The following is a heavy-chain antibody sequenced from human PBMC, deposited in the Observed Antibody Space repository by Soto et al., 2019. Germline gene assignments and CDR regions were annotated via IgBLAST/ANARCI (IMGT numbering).Heavy chain of an antibody. Sequence: SVKVSCKASGGTFSSYAVSWVRQAPGQGLEWVGEIIPMYGMPNLAHRFQGRVAVTADESTSTVYMEVSSLRSEDTAIYCCARVKENCSTTSCYKFFDFWGQGTLVTVSS. CDR3: ARVKENCSTTSCYKFFDF. CDR2: IIPMYGMP. CDR1: GGTFSSYA. J-gene: IGHJ4*02. D-gene: IGHD2-2*02. V-gene: IGHV1-69*13.